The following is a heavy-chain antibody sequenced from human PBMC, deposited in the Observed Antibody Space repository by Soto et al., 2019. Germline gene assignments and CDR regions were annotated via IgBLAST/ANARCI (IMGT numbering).Heavy chain of an antibody. CDR1: GYTFTDFY. V-gene: IGHV1-2*02. Sequence: ASVKVSCKSSGYTFTDFYIHWVRQVPGQGLEWVGWINPKNGGINYAQKFQGRVTMTRDTSVNTAYMDLTRLNFDDSAIYYCVRGRSVPYLDLWGRGTQVTVSS. D-gene: IGHD2-2*02. CDR3: VRGRSVPYLDL. CDR2: INPKNGGI. J-gene: IGHJ5*02.